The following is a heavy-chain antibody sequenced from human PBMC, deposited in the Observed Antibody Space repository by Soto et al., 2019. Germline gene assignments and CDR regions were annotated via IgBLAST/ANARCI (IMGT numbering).Heavy chain of an antibody. CDR2: VYYTGST. Sequence: KTSETLSLTCTVSGASIRSTDYYWSWIRQAPGKGLEWIGYVYYTGSTYYNPFLMSRLTISVDTSKNQFSLKLTSVTAAETAVYYCVRTAREGAVAPHWFDRWGQGTQVTVSS. D-gene: IGHD2-21*02. CDR1: GASIRSTDYY. CDR3: VRTAREGAVAPHWFDR. J-gene: IGHJ5*02. V-gene: IGHV4-30-4*01.